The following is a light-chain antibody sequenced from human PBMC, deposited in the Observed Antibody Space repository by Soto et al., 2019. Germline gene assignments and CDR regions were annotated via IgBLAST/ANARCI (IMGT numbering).Light chain of an antibody. CDR1: QSVSKY. CDR3: HQRTNWPLT. CDR2: DAS. V-gene: IGKV3-11*01. J-gene: IGKJ4*01. Sequence: EIVLTQSPATLSLSPGARATLSCRASQSVSKYLAWYQQKPGQAPRLLIYDASNRATGIPARFSGSGSGTDFTLTICSLEPEDFAVYYCHQRTNWPLTFGGGTKVEIK.